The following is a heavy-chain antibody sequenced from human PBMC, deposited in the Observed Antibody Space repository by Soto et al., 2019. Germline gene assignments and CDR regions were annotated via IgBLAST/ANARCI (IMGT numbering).Heavy chain of an antibody. V-gene: IGHV4-39*01. J-gene: IGHJ6*03. D-gene: IGHD4-4*01. CDR3: ARTDYSNYGDRNYYYMDV. CDR1: GGSISSSSYY. Sequence: SETLSLTCTVSGGSISSSSYYWGWLRQPPGKGLEWIGSIYYSGSTYYNPSLKIRVTISVDTSKNQFSLKLSSVTAADTAVYYCARTDYSNYGDRNYYYMDVWGKGTTVTVSS. CDR2: IYYSGST.